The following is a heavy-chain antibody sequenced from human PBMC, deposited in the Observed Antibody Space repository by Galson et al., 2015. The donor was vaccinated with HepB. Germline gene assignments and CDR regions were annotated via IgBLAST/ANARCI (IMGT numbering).Heavy chain of an antibody. V-gene: IGHV3-30-3*01. D-gene: IGHD4-17*01. Sequence: SLRLSRAPSGLTFIRYSMHWLRQTPGKGLEWVAVISYDGSNKYYADSVKGRFTISRDNSKNTLYLQLNSLRAEDTAVYYCARPDDTVTKNYYYYYGMDVWGQGTTVTVSS. J-gene: IGHJ6*02. CDR2: ISYDGSNK. CDR1: GLTFIRYS. CDR3: ARPDDTVTKNYYYYYGMDV.